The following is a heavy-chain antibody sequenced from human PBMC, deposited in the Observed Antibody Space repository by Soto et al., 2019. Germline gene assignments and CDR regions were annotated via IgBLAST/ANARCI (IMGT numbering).Heavy chain of an antibody. CDR1: GFTFTTYT. CDR3: AKTDVPAAIVGWFDP. V-gene: IGHV3-23*01. D-gene: IGHD2-2*01. Sequence: GGSLRLSCAASGFTFTTYTMSWVRQAPGKGLEWVSVISGSGGRPSYADSVQGRFTISRDNPKSTLYLQMNSLRAEDTAVYYCAKTDVPAAIVGWFDPWGQGTLVTVSS. J-gene: IGHJ5*02. CDR2: ISGSGGRP.